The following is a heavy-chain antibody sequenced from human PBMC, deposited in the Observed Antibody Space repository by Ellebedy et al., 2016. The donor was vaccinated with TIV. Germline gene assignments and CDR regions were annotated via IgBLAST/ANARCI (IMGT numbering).Heavy chain of an antibody. CDR3: ARDSTEWLINLSFHYHGVDV. CDR1: GFTFSSHT. V-gene: IGHV3-21*01. Sequence: PGGSLRLSCAASGFTFSSHTINWVRQAPGKGLEWVSSISGSSSYIYYADSVKGRFTISRDNAKNSLYLQMNSLRAEDTALYFCARDSTEWLINLSFHYHGVDVWGHGTSVTVSS. CDR2: ISGSSSYI. D-gene: IGHD3-3*01. J-gene: IGHJ6*02.